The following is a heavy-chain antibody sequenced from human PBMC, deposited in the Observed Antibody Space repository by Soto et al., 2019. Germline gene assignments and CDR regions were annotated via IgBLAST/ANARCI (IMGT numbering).Heavy chain of an antibody. D-gene: IGHD5-12*01. J-gene: IGHJ6*03. CDR1: GFTFSSYA. V-gene: IGHV3-64*01. CDR3: AREDISGYDYRTVGYYYMDV. Sequence: GWSLRLSCAASGFTFSSYAMHWVRQAPGKGLEYVSAISSNGGSTYYANSVKGRFTISRDNSKNTLYLQMGSLRAEDMAVYYCAREDISGYDYRTVGYYYMDVWGKGTTVTVSS. CDR2: ISSNGGST.